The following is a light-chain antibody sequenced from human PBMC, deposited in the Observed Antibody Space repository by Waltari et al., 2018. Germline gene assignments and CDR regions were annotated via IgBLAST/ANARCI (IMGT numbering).Light chain of an antibody. CDR1: SSTIGNNY. Sequence: SVLTQPPSVSAAPGQRVTISCSGGSSTIGNNYVSWYRQFPGTAPKLLIYENTERPSGIPGRFAGSKSGTSATLDSTGLQAGDEADYYCGTWDSSLSGAVFGGGTHLTVL. V-gene: IGLV1-51*02. CDR3: GTWDSSLSGAV. J-gene: IGLJ7*01. CDR2: ENT.